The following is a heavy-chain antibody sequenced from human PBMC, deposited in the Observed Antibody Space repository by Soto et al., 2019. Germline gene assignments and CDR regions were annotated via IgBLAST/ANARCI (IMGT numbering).Heavy chain of an antibody. V-gene: IGHV1-18*01. Sequence: QVQLVQSGAEVKKPRASVKVSCKASGYTFTSYGISWVRQAPGQGLEWMGWINGYNGNTNHAQKLQGRVTMSTDTSTSTAYMELRSLRSDDSAVYYCARMGDVPYYYYGMDVWGQGTTVSVSS. CDR2: INGYNGNT. CDR3: ARMGDVPYYYYGMDV. D-gene: IGHD3-16*01. CDR1: GYTFTSYG. J-gene: IGHJ6*02.